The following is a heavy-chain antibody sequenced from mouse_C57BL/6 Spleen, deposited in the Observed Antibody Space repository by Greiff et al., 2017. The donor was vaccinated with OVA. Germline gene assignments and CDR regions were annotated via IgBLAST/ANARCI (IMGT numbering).Heavy chain of an antibody. CDR1: GYTFTDYE. D-gene: IGHD4-1*01. V-gene: IGHV1-15*01. Sequence: VKLQESGAELVRPGASVTLSCKASGYTFTDYEMHWVKQTPVHGLEWIGAIDPETGGTAYNQKFKGKAILTADKSSSTAYMELRSLTSEDSAVYYCTRRGTGNYAMDYWGQGTSVTVSS. CDR2: IDPETGGT. CDR3: TRRGTGNYAMDY. J-gene: IGHJ4*01.